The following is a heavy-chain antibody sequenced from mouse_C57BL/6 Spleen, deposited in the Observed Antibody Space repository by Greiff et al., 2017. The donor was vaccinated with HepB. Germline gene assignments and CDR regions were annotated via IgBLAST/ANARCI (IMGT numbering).Heavy chain of an antibody. J-gene: IGHJ4*01. V-gene: IGHV5-6*01. D-gene: IGHD1-1*01. CDR2: ISSGGSYT. Sequence: EVHLVESGGDLVKPGGSLKLSCAASGFTFSSYGMSWVRQTPDKRLEWVATISSGGSYTYYPDSVKGRFTISRDNAKNTLYLQMSSLKSEDTAMYYCARQKFDYYGSSSYAMDYWGQGTSVTVSS. CDR1: GFTFSSYG. CDR3: ARQKFDYYGSSSYAMDY.